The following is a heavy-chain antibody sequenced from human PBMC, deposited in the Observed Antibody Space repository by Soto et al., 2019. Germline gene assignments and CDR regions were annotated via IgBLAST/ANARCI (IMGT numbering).Heavy chain of an antibody. CDR1: GGSISSGGYS. CDR2: IYYSGST. D-gene: IGHD1-1*01. V-gene: IGHV4-31*11. CDR3: ARDMVSTTNYYYYGMDV. J-gene: IGHJ6*02. Sequence: SETLSLTCAVSGGSISSGGYSWSWIRQHPGKGLEWIGYIYYSGSTYYNPSLKSRVTISVDTSKNQFSLKLSSVTAADTAVYYCARDMVSTTNYYYYGMDVWGQGTTVTVSS.